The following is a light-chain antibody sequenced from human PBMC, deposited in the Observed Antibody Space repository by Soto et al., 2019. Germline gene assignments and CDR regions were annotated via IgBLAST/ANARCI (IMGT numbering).Light chain of an antibody. CDR2: ATS. V-gene: IGKV3-20*01. CDR1: ESIINDY. Sequence: EFVLTQSPGTLSLSPGETATLSCRASESIINDYSARYQQRPGQPPRLLIYATSKRAPGIPDRFSGSGSGTDFTLTISRLEPEDFAVYYCQQYGRSPLFGQGTRLEIK. J-gene: IGKJ5*01. CDR3: QQYGRSPL.